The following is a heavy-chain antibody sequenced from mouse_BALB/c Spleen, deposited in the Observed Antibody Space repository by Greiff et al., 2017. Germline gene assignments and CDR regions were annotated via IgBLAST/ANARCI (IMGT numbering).Heavy chain of an antibody. CDR1: GFPFSSFG. CDR2: ISSGSSTF. CDR3: ARLPDYYGSSYGYFDV. D-gene: IGHD1-1*01. Sequence: EVQLVESGGGLVKPGGSLKLSCAASGFPFSSFGMHWVRQAPEKGLEWVAYISSGSSTFYYADTVKGRFTISRDNPKNTLFLQMTSRRSEDTAMYYCARLPDYYGSSYGYFDVWGAGTTVTVSS. V-gene: IGHV5-17*02. J-gene: IGHJ1*01.